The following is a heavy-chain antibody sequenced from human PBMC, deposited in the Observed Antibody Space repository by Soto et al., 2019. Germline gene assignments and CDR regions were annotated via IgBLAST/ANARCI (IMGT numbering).Heavy chain of an antibody. CDR3: ARDLRVTISGVVNYYGMDV. D-gene: IGHD3-3*01. J-gene: IGHJ6*02. CDR1: GFTFSSYW. Sequence: PGGSLRLSCAASGFTFSSYWMSWVRQAPGKGLEWVANIKQDGSEKYYVDSVKGRFTISRDNAKNSLYLQMNSLRAEDTAVYYCARDLRVTISGVVNYYGMDVWGQGTTVTVSS. CDR2: IKQDGSEK. V-gene: IGHV3-7*01.